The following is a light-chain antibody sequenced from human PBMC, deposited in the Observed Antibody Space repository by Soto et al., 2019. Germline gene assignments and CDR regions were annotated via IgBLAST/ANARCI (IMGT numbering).Light chain of an antibody. V-gene: IGKV1-39*01. Sequence: DIKMTQSPSALSASVGDRVTITCRASQGISNYLAWYQQKPGKVPKLLIYVVSSLQSGVPSRFSGSGSGTDFTLTIRSLQPEDFATYYCQQSHSIPLTFGQGTKVDIK. CDR3: QQSHSIPLT. CDR2: VVS. J-gene: IGKJ1*01. CDR1: QGISNY.